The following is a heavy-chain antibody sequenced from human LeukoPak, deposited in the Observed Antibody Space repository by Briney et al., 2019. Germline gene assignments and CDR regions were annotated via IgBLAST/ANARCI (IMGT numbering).Heavy chain of an antibody. J-gene: IGHJ4*02. CDR1: GFPFSSHG. D-gene: IGHD3-10*01. Sequence: GSLRLSCAASGFPFSSHGMHWVRQAPGKGLEWVAVIWYDGSNKYYADSVKGRFTISRDNSKNTLYLQMNSLRAEDTAVYYCARDLVHGSNYDYWGQGTLVTVSS. CDR3: ARDLVHGSNYDY. CDR2: IWYDGSNK. V-gene: IGHV3-33*01.